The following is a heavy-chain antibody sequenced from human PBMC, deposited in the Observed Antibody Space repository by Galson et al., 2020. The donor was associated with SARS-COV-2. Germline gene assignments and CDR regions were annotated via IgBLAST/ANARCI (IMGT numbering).Heavy chain of an antibody. CDR3: ARVDCSGGGCCPGKY. V-gene: IGHV3-7*03. Sequence: GGSLRLSCAASGFTFSIYWMTWVRQAPGKGLEWLANIKHDGNEKYYMDSVKGRFTISRDNADNSLYLEMNSLRDEDTAVYFCARVDCSGGGCCPGKYWGQGTLVTVSS. CDR1: GFTFSIYW. J-gene: IGHJ4*02. CDR2: IKHDGNEK. D-gene: IGHD2-15*01.